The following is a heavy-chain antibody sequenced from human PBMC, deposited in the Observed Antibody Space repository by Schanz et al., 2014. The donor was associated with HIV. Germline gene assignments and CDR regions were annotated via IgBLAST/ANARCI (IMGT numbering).Heavy chain of an antibody. V-gene: IGHV1-18*01. CDR3: ARRRSEIVPAAIVLHYYYGFDV. J-gene: IGHJ6*02. CDR1: GYTFTSYG. CDR2: ISVYNGNT. Sequence: QVQLVQSGAELKKPGASVKVSCKASGYTFTSYGISWVRQAPGQGLEWMGWISVYNGNTDYAQKLQGRVTMTTDTSTRTAYMELRSLRSEDTAVYYCARRRSEIVPAAIVLHYYYGFDVWGQGTTVTVS. D-gene: IGHD2-2*02.